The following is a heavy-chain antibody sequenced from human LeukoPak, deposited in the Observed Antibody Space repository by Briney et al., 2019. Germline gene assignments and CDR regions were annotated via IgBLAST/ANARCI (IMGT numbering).Heavy chain of an antibody. V-gene: IGHV3-11*01. Sequence: NPGGSLRLSCAVSGFSLSDYYMNWVRQAPGKGLEWISYVTSTGRSTNYADSVKGRFTISRDSAKNSVSLQLSSLTAEDTAVYCCARGRRGSYYTFQVWGQGTLVSVSS. CDR2: VTSTGRST. D-gene: IGHD3-16*01. CDR3: ARGRRGSYYTFQV. J-gene: IGHJ4*02. CDR1: GFSLSDYY.